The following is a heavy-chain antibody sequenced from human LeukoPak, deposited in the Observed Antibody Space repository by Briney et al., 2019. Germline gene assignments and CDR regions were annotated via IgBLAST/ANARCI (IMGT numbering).Heavy chain of an antibody. J-gene: IGHJ4*02. CDR2: ISSSGSAI. CDR1: GFTFSDYD. Sequence: GGSLRLSCAASGFTFSDYDMSWIRQAPGKGLEWVSYISSSGSAIYHAASVKGRFTISRDNAKNSLYLQMNSLRAEDTAVYYCAREDQGSGWYADYWGQGALVTVSS. CDR3: AREDQGSGWYADY. D-gene: IGHD6-19*01. V-gene: IGHV3-11*01.